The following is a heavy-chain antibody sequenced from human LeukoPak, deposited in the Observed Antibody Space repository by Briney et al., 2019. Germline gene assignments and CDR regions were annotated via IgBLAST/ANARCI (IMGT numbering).Heavy chain of an antibody. J-gene: IGHJ4*02. CDR3: ARDILLACSSTSCNDY. Sequence: GGSLRLSCAASGFTFSSYSMNWVRQAPGKGLEWVSSISSSGSYIYYADSVKGRFTISRDNAKNSLYLQMNSLRAEDTAVYYCARDILLACSSTSCNDYWGQGTLVTVSS. CDR1: GFTFSSYS. CDR2: ISSSGSYI. D-gene: IGHD2-2*01. V-gene: IGHV3-21*01.